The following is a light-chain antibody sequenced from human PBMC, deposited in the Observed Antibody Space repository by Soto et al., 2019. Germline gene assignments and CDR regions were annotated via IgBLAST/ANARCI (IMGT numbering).Light chain of an antibody. CDR3: QQYNSYST. V-gene: IGKV1-5*01. CDR2: DAS. Sequence: DIQMTQSASTLSASVGDRVTITCRASQCISSWLAWYQQKPGKAPKLLIYDASSLESGVPSRFSGSGSGTEFTLTISSLQPDDFATYYCQQYNSYSTFGQGTKLEIK. CDR1: QCISSW. J-gene: IGKJ2*01.